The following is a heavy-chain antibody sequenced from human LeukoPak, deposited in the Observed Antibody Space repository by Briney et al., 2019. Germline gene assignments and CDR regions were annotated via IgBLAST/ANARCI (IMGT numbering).Heavy chain of an antibody. CDR1: GYTFSNYG. Sequence: ASLTLSCKASGYTFSNYGISWVRQAPGQGLEWLGWVSAYNGNTNYAQKLQGRVTMTTDTSTGIAYMELKSLRSDDTAVYYCARAGGVSFVARWFDPWGQGSLVTVSS. V-gene: IGHV1-18*01. CDR3: ARAGGVSFVARWFDP. CDR2: VSAYNGNT. D-gene: IGHD3-16*01. J-gene: IGHJ5*02.